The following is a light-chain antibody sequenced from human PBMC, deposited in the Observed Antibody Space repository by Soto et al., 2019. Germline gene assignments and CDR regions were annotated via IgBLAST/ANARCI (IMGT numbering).Light chain of an antibody. CDR2: DNN. CDR1: SSKIGDNS. Sequence: QSVLTQPPSMSAAPGQMVAIFCSGTSSKIGDNSVSWYQHFPGTAPKVLIYDNNRRPSGIPDRFSGSKSGTSATLTIIGLQSGDEADYYCATWDSALSAGVFGGGTKLTVL. J-gene: IGLJ3*02. CDR3: ATWDSALSAGV. V-gene: IGLV1-51*01.